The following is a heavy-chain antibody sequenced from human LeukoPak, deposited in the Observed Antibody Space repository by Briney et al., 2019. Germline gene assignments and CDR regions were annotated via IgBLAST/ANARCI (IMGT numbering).Heavy chain of an antibody. J-gene: IGHJ3*02. Sequence: SETLSLTCTVSGDSISNYYWTWIRQPAGKGLDWIGRIYPGGTSYFNPSLKSRVTLSVDTSKNQFSLRLTSVTAADTAVYYCARGPLTEAHTFDIWGQGTMVTVSS. CDR3: ARGPLTEAHTFDI. D-gene: IGHD1-14*01. CDR1: GDSISNYY. V-gene: IGHV4-4*07. CDR2: IYPGGTS.